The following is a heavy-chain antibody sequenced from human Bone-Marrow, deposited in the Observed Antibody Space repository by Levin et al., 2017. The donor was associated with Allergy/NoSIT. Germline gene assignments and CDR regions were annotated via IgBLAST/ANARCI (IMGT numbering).Heavy chain of an antibody. Sequence: PGGSLRLSCAASGFTFSTYWMHWVRQAPGKGLVWVSRIQSNGKTNYADSVKGRFTISRDNAKNTLYLQMNSLTVEDTAVYYCARDRFYSDLGSNFSWFDPWGQGTLVTVSS. J-gene: IGHJ5*02. CDR3: ARDRFYSDLGSNFSWFDP. CDR1: GFTFSTYW. D-gene: IGHD3-10*01. V-gene: IGHV3-74*01. CDR2: IQSNGKT.